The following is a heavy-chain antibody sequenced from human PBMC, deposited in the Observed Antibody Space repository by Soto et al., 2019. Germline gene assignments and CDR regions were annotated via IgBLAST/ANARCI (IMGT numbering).Heavy chain of an antibody. Sequence: RLSCAASGFTFSSFGMHWVRQAPGKGLEWVAVISYDGNNKYYADSVKGRFTISRDNSKNTLYLHMNSLGAEDTAVYYCAKALGYCSGGSCYPPGYYYGMDVWGQGTTVPVSS. CDR3: AKALGYCSGGSCYPPGYYYGMDV. CDR2: ISYDGNNK. V-gene: IGHV3-30*18. J-gene: IGHJ6*02. CDR1: GFTFSSFG. D-gene: IGHD2-15*01.